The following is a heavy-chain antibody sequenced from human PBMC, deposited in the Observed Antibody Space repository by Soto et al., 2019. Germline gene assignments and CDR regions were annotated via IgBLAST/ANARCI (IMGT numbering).Heavy chain of an antibody. CDR3: ARGGTLFDP. D-gene: IGHD3-16*01. CDR2: ITPIIGIT. J-gene: IGHJ5*02. Sequence: QLVQSGAEVRKPGSSVKVSCKASGGTFSDYTISWVRQAPGQGLEWMGRITPIIGITNYAQKFRGRVTITADKSTSTVYMELSSLRPEDTVVYFCARGGTLFDPWGQGTLVTVSS. V-gene: IGHV1-69*02. CDR1: GGTFSDYT.